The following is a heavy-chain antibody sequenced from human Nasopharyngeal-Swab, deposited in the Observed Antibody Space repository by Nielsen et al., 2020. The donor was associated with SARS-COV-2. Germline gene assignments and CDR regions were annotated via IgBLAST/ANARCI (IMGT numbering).Heavy chain of an antibody. CDR2: IIPIFGTA. J-gene: IGHJ5*02. CDR3: ARDLGCSSTSCYEGNWFDP. V-gene: IGHV1-69*01. D-gene: IGHD2-2*01. Sequence: WVRQAPGRGLEWMGGIIPIFGTANYAQKFQGRVTITADESTSTAYMELSSLRSEDTAVYYCARDLGCSSTSCYEGNWFDPWGQGTLVTVSS.